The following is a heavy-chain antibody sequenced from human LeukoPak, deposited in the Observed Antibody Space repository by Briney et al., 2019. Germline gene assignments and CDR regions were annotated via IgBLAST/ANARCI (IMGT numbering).Heavy chain of an antibody. Sequence: SETLSLTCSVCGGAIISYYWSWIRQPAGKGPEWVGRIYPTGNTDYNPSLKTRVTMSTDLSKKQFSLRLRSVTAADTAVYYCARLKFYASTGYSPGYYMDVWGKGTAVTVSS. J-gene: IGHJ6*03. D-gene: IGHD2/OR15-2a*01. CDR2: IYPTGNT. V-gene: IGHV4-4*07. CDR3: ARLKFYASTGYSPGYYMDV. CDR1: GGAIISYY.